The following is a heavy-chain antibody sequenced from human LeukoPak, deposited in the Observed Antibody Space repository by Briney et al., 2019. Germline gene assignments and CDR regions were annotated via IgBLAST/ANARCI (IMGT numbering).Heavy chain of an antibody. D-gene: IGHD5-12*01. V-gene: IGHV3-9*01. Sequence: TGGSLRLSCAASGFTFDDYAMHWVRQAPGKGLEWVSGINWNSGSIGYADSVKGRFTISRDNAKNSLYLQMNSLRAEDTALYYCAKDRYSGLDAFNIWGQRTMVTVSS. J-gene: IGHJ3*02. CDR1: GFTFDDYA. CDR2: INWNSGSI. CDR3: AKDRYSGLDAFNI.